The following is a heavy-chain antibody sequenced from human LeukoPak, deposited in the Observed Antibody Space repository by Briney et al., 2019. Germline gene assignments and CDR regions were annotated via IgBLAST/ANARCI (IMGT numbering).Heavy chain of an antibody. CDR1: GYTFTSYG. J-gene: IGHJ1*01. CDR3: ARDLGEWEQQPEYFQH. D-gene: IGHD1-26*01. Sequence: GASVKVSCKASGYTFTSYGISWVRQAPGQGLEWMGWISAYNGNTNYAQKLQGRVTMTTDTSTSTAYMELRSLRSDDTAVYYCARDLGEWEQQPEYFQHWGQGTLVTVSS. V-gene: IGHV1-18*01. CDR2: ISAYNGNT.